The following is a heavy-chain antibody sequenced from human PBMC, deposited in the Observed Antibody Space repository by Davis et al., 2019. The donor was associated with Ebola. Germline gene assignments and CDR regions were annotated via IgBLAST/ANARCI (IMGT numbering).Heavy chain of an antibody. CDR2: ISAGSRNT. CDR1: GFTFSSYS. V-gene: IGHV3-48*02. CDR3: ARDPSYGYFDY. J-gene: IGHJ4*02. Sequence: PGGSLRLSCAASGFTFSSYSMNWLRQAPGKGLEWVAYISAGSRNTYYADSVKGRFTISRDNAKDSLYLQMNSLRDDDTAVYYCARDPSYGYFDYWGQGTLVTVSS. D-gene: IGHD5-18*01.